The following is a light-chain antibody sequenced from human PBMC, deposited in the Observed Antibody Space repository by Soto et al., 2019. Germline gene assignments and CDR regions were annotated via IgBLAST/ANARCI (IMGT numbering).Light chain of an antibody. CDR3: QQYNSYSRA. CDR1: QSINVW. V-gene: IGKV1-5*01. Sequence: DIQMSQSPSTLPASVGDRVTITCRASQSINVWLAWYQHKPGQAPKLLIYDASTLESGVPSRFTGSGSETEFTLTISSLQPDDFATYYCQQYNSYSRAFGQGTNVDIK. CDR2: DAS. J-gene: IGKJ1*01.